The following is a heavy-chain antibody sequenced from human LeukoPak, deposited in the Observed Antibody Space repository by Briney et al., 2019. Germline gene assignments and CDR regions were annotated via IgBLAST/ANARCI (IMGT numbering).Heavy chain of an antibody. V-gene: IGHV4-34*01. J-gene: IGHJ4*02. Sequence: SETLSLTCAVYGGAFSGFYWSWIRQPPGKGLEWIGEINHSGSTTYNPSLKSRVTISVDTSQNQFSLRLSSVTAADTAVYYCARGDDTFDYWGQGTLVTVSS. CDR1: GGAFSGFY. D-gene: IGHD3-22*01. CDR2: INHSGST. CDR3: ARGDDTFDY.